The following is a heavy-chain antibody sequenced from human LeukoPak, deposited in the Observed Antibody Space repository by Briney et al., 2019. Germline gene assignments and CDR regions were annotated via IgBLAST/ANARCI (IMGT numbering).Heavy chain of an antibody. D-gene: IGHD3-10*01. J-gene: IGHJ4*02. CDR3: ARADYYGSGSYYTIADY. Sequence: SETLSLTCAVYGGSFSVYYWSWIRQPPGKGLEWIGEINHSGSTNYNPSLKSRVTISVDTSKNQFSLKLSSVTAADTAVYYCARADYYGSGSYYTIADYWGQGTLVTVSS. CDR2: INHSGST. V-gene: IGHV4-34*01. CDR1: GGSFSVYY.